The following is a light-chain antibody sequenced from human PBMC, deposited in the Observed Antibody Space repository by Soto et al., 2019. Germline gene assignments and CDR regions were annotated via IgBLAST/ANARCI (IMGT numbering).Light chain of an antibody. CDR3: QQSYSTSRT. J-gene: IGKJ1*01. CDR2: AAS. CDR1: QSISSY. V-gene: IGKV1-39*01. Sequence: DIQMTQSPSSLSASVGDRVTITCRASQSISSYLNWYQQKPGKAPKLLIYAASSLQSGVPSRFSGSGSGTDFTLTISSLQLEDFATYYCQQSYSTSRTFGQGTKVDIK.